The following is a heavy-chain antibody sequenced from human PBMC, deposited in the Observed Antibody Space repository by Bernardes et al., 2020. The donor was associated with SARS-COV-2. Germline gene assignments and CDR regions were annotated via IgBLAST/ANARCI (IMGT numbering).Heavy chain of an antibody. CDR1: GASSSRDFYY. Sequence: SETLSLTCSVAGASSSRDFYYWAWIRQSPGKGLEWIGSVYPNGDTYYNPSLQNRVTISVDTSTRQISVRLRSVTAADTAVYYCASRSVTLPLDAFDVWGQGTLVTVSS. D-gene: IGHD2-21*02. V-gene: IGHV4-39*01. J-gene: IGHJ4*02. CDR3: ASRSVTLPLDAFDV. CDR2: VYPNGDT.